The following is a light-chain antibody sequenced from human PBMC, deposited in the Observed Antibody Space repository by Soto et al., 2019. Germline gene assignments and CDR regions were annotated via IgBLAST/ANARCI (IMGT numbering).Light chain of an antibody. CDR3: AAWDDSVTGPV. CDR2: GND. CDR1: SSNIGSHT. J-gene: IGLJ3*02. V-gene: IGLV1-44*01. Sequence: QSVLTQPPSASGTPGQRVAISCSGSSSNIGSHTVDWYQQLPGTAPKLLIYGNDKRPSGVPDRFSGSKSGTSGSLAISGLQSEDDVDYYSAAWDDSVTGPVFGGGTKLTVL.